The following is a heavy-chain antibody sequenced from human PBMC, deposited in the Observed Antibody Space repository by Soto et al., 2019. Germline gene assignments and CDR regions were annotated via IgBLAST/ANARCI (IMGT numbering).Heavy chain of an antibody. V-gene: IGHV5-51*01. J-gene: IGHJ6*02. CDR3: ARHAKVDYYDVLTGYYMETYHGMHV. D-gene: IGHD3-9*01. Sequence: ESLKISGQGYGYNLTTYWIAWVRRIPGKGLGWVGIIYPGDSDTRYSPSFQGQVTISADKSISTAYLQWSSLKASDTAMYYCARHAKVDYYDVLTGYYMETYHGMHVWGQGTTVTVSS. CDR2: IYPGDSDT. CDR1: GYNLTTYW.